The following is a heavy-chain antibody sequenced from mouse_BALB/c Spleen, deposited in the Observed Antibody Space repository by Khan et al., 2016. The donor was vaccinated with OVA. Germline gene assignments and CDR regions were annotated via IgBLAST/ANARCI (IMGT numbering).Heavy chain of an antibody. Sequence: EVQLQESGPGLVKPSQSLSLTCSATGYSITSCYYWYLIRQLPENILELMCIITYDGSTNYNQSFKNRISITRDTSTNQFFLKLNYVTTEDTATYYCAKCLWPYFDDWGQGTTLTVSS. J-gene: IGHJ2*01. CDR1: GYSITSCYY. CDR2: ITYDGST. D-gene: IGHD1-1*02. V-gene: IGHV3-6*02. CDR3: AKCLWPYFDD.